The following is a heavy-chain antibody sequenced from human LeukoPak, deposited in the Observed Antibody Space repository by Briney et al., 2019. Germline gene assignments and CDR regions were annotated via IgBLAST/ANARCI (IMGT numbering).Heavy chain of an antibody. CDR2: INHSGST. CDR3: ARFRGAPPYYYYMDV. Sequence: SETLSLTCAVYGGSFSGYYWSWIRQPPGKGLKWIGEINHSGSTNYNPSLKSRVTISVDTSKNQFSLKLSSVTAADTAVYYCARFRGAPPYYYYMDVWGKGTTVTVSS. CDR1: GGSFSGYY. J-gene: IGHJ6*03. D-gene: IGHD3-10*01. V-gene: IGHV4-34*01.